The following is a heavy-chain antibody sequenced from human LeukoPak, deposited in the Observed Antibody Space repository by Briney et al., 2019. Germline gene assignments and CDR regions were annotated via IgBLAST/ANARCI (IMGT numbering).Heavy chain of an antibody. J-gene: IGHJ4*02. CDR1: GFTFSTYW. Sequence: GGSLRLSCAASGFTFSTYWMHWVRQAPGKGLMWVSRVHSDGSSATYADSVKGRFAISTDNAKNTLYLQMNSLRAEDTAVYYCASGAGDFDWNYFDYWGQGTLVTVSS. CDR3: ASGAGDFDWNYFDY. V-gene: IGHV3-74*01. D-gene: IGHD3-9*01. CDR2: VHSDGSSA.